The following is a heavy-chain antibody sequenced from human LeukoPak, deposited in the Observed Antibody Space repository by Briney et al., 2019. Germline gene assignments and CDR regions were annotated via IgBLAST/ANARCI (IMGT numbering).Heavy chain of an antibody. CDR1: GFTFSSFA. V-gene: IGHV3-23*01. CDR3: AKDSQSHAWSQFDY. J-gene: IGHJ4*02. CDR2: VTGGGDTS. Sequence: GGSLRLSCAASGFTFSSFAMSWVRQAPGKGLEWVSSVTGGGDTSFHADSVKGRFTVSRDNSKNTLYLQMNSLRVEDTAVYYCAKDSQSHAWSQFDYWGQGTLVTVSS. D-gene: IGHD2-15*01.